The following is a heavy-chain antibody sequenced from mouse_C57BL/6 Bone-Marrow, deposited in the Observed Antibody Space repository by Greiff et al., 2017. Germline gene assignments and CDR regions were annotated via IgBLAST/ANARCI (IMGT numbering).Heavy chain of an antibody. CDR3: ARWIYYGYAWFAY. Sequence: VQLQQSGPELVKPGASVKISCKASGYSFTGYYMNWVKQSPEKSLEWIGEINPSTGGTTYNQKFKAKATLTVDKSSSTAYMQLKSLTSEDSAVYYCARWIYYGYAWFAYGGQGTLVTVSA. V-gene: IGHV1-42*01. CDR2: INPSTGGT. D-gene: IGHD2-2*01. J-gene: IGHJ3*01. CDR1: GYSFTGYY.